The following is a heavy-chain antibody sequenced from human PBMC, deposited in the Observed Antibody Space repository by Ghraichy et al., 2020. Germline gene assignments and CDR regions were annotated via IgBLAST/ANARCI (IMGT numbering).Heavy chain of an antibody. CDR1: GGSFSGYY. CDR2: INHSGST. J-gene: IGHJ4*02. CDR3: ARVFRNHGLNVPIY. Sequence: SETLSLTCAVYGGSFSGYYWSWIRQPPGKGLEWIGEINHSGSTNYNPSLKSRVTISVDTSKNQFSLKLSSVTAADTAVYYCARVFRNHGLNVPIYWGQGTLVTVSS. D-gene: IGHD1-14*01. V-gene: IGHV4-34*01.